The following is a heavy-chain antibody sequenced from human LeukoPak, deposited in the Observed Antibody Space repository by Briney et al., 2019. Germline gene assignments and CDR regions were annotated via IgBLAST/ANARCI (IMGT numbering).Heavy chain of an antibody. V-gene: IGHV1-69*13. J-gene: IGHJ3*02. CDR3: ATSSGWYWGNAFDI. Sequence: SVKVSCKASGGTFSSYAISWVRQAPGQGLEWMGGIIPIFGTANYAQKFQGRVTITADESTSTAYMELSSLRSEDTAVYYCATSSGWYWGNAFDIWGHGTMVTVSS. CDR1: GGTFSSYA. CDR2: IIPIFGTA. D-gene: IGHD6-19*01.